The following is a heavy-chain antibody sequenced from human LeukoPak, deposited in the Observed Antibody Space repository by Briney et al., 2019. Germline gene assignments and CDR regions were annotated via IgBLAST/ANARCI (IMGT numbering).Heavy chain of an antibody. CDR1: GFTFSNYS. CDR3: ASSGSYRFDY. J-gene: IGHJ4*02. Sequence: PGGSLRLSGAASGFTFSNYSMNWVRQAPGKGLEWVSHITASGTAMFYADSVKGRFTISRDNAKNSLYLQMNSLRDEDTAVYYCASSGSYRFDYWGQGTLVTVSS. V-gene: IGHV3-48*02. D-gene: IGHD1-26*01. CDR2: ITASGTAM.